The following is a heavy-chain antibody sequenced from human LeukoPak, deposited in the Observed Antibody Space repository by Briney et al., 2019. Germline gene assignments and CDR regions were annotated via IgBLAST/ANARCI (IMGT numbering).Heavy chain of an antibody. CDR3: VRLRRNSDTSGFYYYYDF. CDR2: ISVGSNYI. CDR1: GYTFSSYS. J-gene: IGHJ4*02. Sequence: PGGSLRLSCAASGYTFSSYSINWVRQAPGKGLEWVSSISVGSNYIYYADSVRGRFRISRDDARDSLYLQMNSLRAEDTAVYYCVRLRRNSDTSGFYYYYDFWGQGTLVTVSS. D-gene: IGHD3-22*01. V-gene: IGHV3-21*01.